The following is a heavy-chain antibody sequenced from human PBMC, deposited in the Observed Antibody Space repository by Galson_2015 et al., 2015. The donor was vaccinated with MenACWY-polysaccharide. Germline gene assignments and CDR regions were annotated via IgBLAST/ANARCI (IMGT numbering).Heavy chain of an antibody. CDR3: ARGYSAYD. D-gene: IGHD5-12*01. J-gene: IGHJ4*02. V-gene: IGHV3-74*01. CDR2: IKSDGSST. Sequence: SLRLSCAASGFTFSTYWMHWVRHAPGKGLVWVSRIKSDGSSTNYADSVKGRFTISRDNAKNTLYLQMNSLRAEDTALYYCARGYSAYDWGQATLVTVPA. CDR1: GFTFSTYW.